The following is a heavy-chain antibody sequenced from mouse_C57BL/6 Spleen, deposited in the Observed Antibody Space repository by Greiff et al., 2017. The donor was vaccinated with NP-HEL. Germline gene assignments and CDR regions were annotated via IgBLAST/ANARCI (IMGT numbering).Heavy chain of an antibody. D-gene: IGHD2-4*01. CDR3: TEIYYDYGGY. CDR1: GYTFTDYE. V-gene: IGHV1-15*01. CDR2: IDPETGGT. Sequence: VQLQQSGAELVRPGASVTLSCKASGYTFTDYEMHWVKQTPVHGLEWIGAIDPETGGTAYNQKFKGKAILTADKSSSTAYMELRSLTSEDSAVYYCTEIYYDYGGYWGQGTTLTVSS. J-gene: IGHJ2*01.